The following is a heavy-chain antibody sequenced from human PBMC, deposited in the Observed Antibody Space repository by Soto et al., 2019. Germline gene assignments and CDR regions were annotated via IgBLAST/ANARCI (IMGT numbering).Heavy chain of an antibody. J-gene: IGHJ3*02. D-gene: IGHD3-22*01. Sequence: PETLSLTCTVSGGSISSYYWSWIRQPPGKGLEWIGYIYYSGSTNYNPSLKSRVTISVDTSKNQFSLKLSSVTAADTAVYYCARGRGSAYSAFDIWGQGTMFTLS. CDR3: ARGRGSAYSAFDI. V-gene: IGHV4-59*01. CDR2: IYYSGST. CDR1: GGSISSYY.